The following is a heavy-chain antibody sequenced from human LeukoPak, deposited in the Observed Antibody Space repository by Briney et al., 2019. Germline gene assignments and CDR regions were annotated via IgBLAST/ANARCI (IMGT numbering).Heavy chain of an antibody. Sequence: GGTLRLSCAASGFTFSSYGMSWVRQAPGKGLEWVSSISSSSSYIYYADSVKGRFTISRDNAKNSLYLQMNSLRAEDTAVYYCARDPGYCSGGSCQYYYYMDVWGKGTTVTVSS. V-gene: IGHV3-21*01. CDR1: GFTFSSYG. CDR2: ISSSSSYI. J-gene: IGHJ6*03. CDR3: ARDPGYCSGGSCQYYYYMDV. D-gene: IGHD2-15*01.